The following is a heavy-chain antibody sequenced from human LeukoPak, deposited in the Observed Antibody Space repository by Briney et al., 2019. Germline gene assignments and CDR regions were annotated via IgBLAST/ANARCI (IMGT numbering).Heavy chain of an antibody. CDR3: AKGGDDYGGLFDY. D-gene: IGHD4-23*01. CDR2: INSDGINT. V-gene: IGHV3-74*01. Sequence: PGGSLRLSCAASGFTFSNYWMHWVRQAPGKGLVWVSRINSDGINTSYADSVKGRFTISRDNAKNTLYLQMNSLRAEDTAVYYCAKGGDDYGGLFDYWGQGTLVTVSS. CDR1: GFTFSNYW. J-gene: IGHJ4*02.